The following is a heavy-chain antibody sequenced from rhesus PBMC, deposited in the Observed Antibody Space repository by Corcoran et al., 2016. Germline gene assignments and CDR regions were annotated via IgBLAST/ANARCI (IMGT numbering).Heavy chain of an antibody. CDR3: TSEYSNYPYGLDS. CDR1: GFTFSSYD. Sequence: EVQLVESGGGLVQPGGSLRLSCAASGFTFSSYDMNWVRQALEKGLEWVSSISNTGKTRSYADSVKGRFTISRDNAKNSLSLQMNSLKTEDTAVYYCTSEYSNYPYGLDSWGQGVVVTVSS. V-gene: IGHV3S4*01. J-gene: IGHJ6*01. D-gene: IGHD4-23*01. CDR2: ISNTGKTR.